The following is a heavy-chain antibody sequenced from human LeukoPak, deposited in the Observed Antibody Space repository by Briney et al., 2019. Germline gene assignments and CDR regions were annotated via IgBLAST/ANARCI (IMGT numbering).Heavy chain of an antibody. CDR2: ISASGERT. CDR1: AFTFSNYV. D-gene: IGHD3-22*01. J-gene: IGHJ3*02. Sequence: GGSLRLSCPASAFTFSNYVMSWVRQAPGQGLEWVSTISASGERTYHADSVRGRFTISRDNSKNTLHLQMNSLRADGAAVYYCAKAGPGTMTFDAFDIWGQGTVVTVSS. CDR3: AKAGPGTMTFDAFDI. V-gene: IGHV3-23*01.